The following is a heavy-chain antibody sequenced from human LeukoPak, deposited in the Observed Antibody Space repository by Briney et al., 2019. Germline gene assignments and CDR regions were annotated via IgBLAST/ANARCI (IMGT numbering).Heavy chain of an antibody. CDR2: IYYSGST. J-gene: IGHJ4*02. V-gene: IGHV4-39*07. CDR1: GGSISSSSYY. D-gene: IGHD6-19*01. CDR3: TRGARGAVAGQFDS. Sequence: SETLSLTCTVSGGSISSSSYYWGWIRQPPGKGLEWIGSIYYSGSTYYNPSLKSRVTISVDTSKNQFSLKLNSVTAADTAVYYCTRGARGAVAGQFDSWGQGTLVTVSS.